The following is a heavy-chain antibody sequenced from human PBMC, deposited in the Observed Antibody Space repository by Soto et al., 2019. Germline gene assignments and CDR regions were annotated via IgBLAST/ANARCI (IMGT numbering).Heavy chain of an antibody. D-gene: IGHD4-17*01. J-gene: IGHJ4*02. V-gene: IGHV3-23*01. CDR2: VTDNGRST. CDR1: GFTFSRDG. Sequence: GGSLRLSCAASGFTFSRDGMSWVRQAPGKGLEWVSYVTDNGRSTYYADSVKGRFSISRDNTKNTLFLQMNSLRAEDTAVYYCAKERATTTAFVYWGQGALVTVSS. CDR3: AKERATTTAFVY.